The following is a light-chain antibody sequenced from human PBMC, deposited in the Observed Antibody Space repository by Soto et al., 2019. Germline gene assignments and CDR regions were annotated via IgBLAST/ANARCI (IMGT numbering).Light chain of an antibody. V-gene: IGKV3-11*01. CDR2: LAS. Sequence: EIVLTQSPSTLSSFPVDRFTLSCRASQAVNTRLAWYQHKPGQAPRLLIYLASNRAAGVPARFSGSGSGTDFTLTISNVEPEDFAVYYCHQRQSWPRTFGQGTKVDIK. CDR1: QAVNTR. CDR3: HQRQSWPRT. J-gene: IGKJ1*01.